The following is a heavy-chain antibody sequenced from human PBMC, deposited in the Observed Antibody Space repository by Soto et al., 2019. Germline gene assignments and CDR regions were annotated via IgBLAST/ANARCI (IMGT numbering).Heavy chain of an antibody. CDR1: GGSVSGSSHY. J-gene: IGHJ1*01. CDR3: ARGGTSSRRAVAGYFHY. D-gene: IGHD1-7*01. CDR2: IDYSGST. Sequence: QVQLQESGPGLVKPSETLSLTCSVSGGSVSGSSHYWNWIRQTPGKGLEWIGYIDYSGSTKYSPSPESRVTIAVDTSKTQVSLKMTSVTAADTAVYYCARGGTSSRRAVAGYFHYWGQGIQVTVSS. V-gene: IGHV4-61*01.